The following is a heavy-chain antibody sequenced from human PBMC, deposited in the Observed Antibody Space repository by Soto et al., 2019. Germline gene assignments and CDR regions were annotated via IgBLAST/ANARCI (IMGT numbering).Heavy chain of an antibody. CDR1: GVSISSGGYS. Sequence: QVQLQASGSGLVKPSQTLSLTCEVSGVSISSGGYSWSWIRQSPGKGLEWMGDIFHSGTTDYNPSLKSRLTISVDRSKNQFSLRLRAVNAADTALYYCARAGVSGPLDDWCDPWGQGTLVTVSS. V-gene: IGHV4-30-2*06. D-gene: IGHD3-10*01. CDR3: ARAGVSGPLDDWCDP. J-gene: IGHJ5*02. CDR2: IFHSGTT.